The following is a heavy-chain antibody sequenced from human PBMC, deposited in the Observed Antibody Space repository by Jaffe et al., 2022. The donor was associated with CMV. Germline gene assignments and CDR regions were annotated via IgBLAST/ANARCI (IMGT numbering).Heavy chain of an antibody. CDR3: ARIVVVNDAFDI. CDR2: IYYSGST. V-gene: IGHV4-59*01. CDR1: GGSISSYY. J-gene: IGHJ3*02. Sequence: QVQLQESGPGLVKPSETLSLTCTVSGGSISSYYWSWIRQPPGKGLEWIGYIYYSGSTNYNPSLKSRVTISVDTSKNQFSLKLSSVTAADTAVYYCARIVVVNDAFDIWGQGTMVTVSS. D-gene: IGHD3-22*01.